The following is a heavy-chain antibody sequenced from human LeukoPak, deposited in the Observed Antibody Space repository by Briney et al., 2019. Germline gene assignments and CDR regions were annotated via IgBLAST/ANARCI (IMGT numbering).Heavy chain of an antibody. CDR1: GFTFNRYR. J-gene: IGHJ3*02. V-gene: IGHV3-30*04. D-gene: IGHD3-22*01. CDR3: ARMMTDFDGSGHDIQRGAFDI. Sequence: GGSPRLSCAASGFTFNRYRLHWVRQAPGKGLEWVAVISYDGRYQFYADSVKGRFTVSRDNSKNTLSLQMNSLRAEDTAVYHCARMMTDFDGSGHDIQRGAFDIWGQGTMVTVS. CDR2: ISYDGRYQ.